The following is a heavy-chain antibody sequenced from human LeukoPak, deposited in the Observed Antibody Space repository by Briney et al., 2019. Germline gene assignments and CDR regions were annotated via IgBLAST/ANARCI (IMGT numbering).Heavy chain of an antibody. Sequence: GGSLRLSCAASGFTFSSCWMNWVRQAPGKGLEWVANIKQDGTEKYFVDSVKGRFTISRDNAKNSLYLQMNSLRAEDTAVYYCARGYSGSYYYYYYYMDVWGKGTTVTISS. CDR2: IKQDGTEK. CDR1: GFTFSSCW. V-gene: IGHV3-7*01. CDR3: ARGYSGSYYYYYYYMDV. J-gene: IGHJ6*03. D-gene: IGHD1-26*01.